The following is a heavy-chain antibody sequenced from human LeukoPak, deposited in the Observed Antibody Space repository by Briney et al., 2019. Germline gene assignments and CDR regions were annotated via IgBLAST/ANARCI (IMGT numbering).Heavy chain of an antibody. V-gene: IGHV3-15*01. D-gene: IGHD3-22*01. CDR3: TTEVTMIVVVPDY. CDR2: IKSKTDGGTT. CDR1: GFTFSNAR. J-gene: IGHJ4*02. Sequence: GGSLRLSCAASGFTFSNARMSWVRQAPGKGLEWVGRIKSKTDGGTTDYAATVKGRFTISRDDSKNTLYLQMNSLKTEDTAVYYCTTEVTMIVVVPDYWGQGTLVTVSS.